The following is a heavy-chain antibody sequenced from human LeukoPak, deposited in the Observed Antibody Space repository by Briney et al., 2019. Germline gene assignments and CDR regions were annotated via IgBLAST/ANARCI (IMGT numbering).Heavy chain of an antibody. CDR2: IYYSGST. J-gene: IGHJ4*02. CDR3: ARAGGGNSEFDY. V-gene: IGHV4-39*07. CDR1: GGSISSSSYY. D-gene: IGHD4-23*01. Sequence: SETLSLTCTVSGGSISSSSYYWGWIRQPPGKGLEWIGSIYYSGSTYYNPSLKSRVTISVDTSKNQFSLKLSSVTAADTAVYYCARAGGGNSEFDYWGQGTLDTVSS.